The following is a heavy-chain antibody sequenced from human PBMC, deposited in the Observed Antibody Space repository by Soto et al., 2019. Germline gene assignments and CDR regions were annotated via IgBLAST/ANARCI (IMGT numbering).Heavy chain of an antibody. CDR2: LYYSGST. CDR1: GGSVSSGSYY. V-gene: IGHV4-61*01. J-gene: IGHJ4*02. CDR3: ARGQAFWTGYYRRPYYFDY. Sequence: SETLSLTCTVSGGSVSSGSYYWSWIRQPPGKGLEYIGYLYYSGSTNYNPSLKSRVTISVDTPKNQFSLKRTSVTAADTAIYYCARGQAFWTGYYRRPYYFDYWGQGTLVTVSS. D-gene: IGHD3-3*01.